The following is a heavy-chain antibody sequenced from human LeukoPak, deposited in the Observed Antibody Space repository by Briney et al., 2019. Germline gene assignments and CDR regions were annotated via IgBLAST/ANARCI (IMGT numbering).Heavy chain of an antibody. CDR2: ISDSGNT. V-gene: IGHV3-23*01. J-gene: IGHJ4*02. CDR3: AKAPVTTCRGAYCYPFDY. Sequence: GGSLRLSCAASGFTFDDYGMSWVRQAPGKGLEWVSAISDSGNTYHADSVKGRFTISRDSSKNTLFLQMNRLRPEDAAVYYCAKAPVTTCRGAYCYPFDYWGQGTLVTVSS. D-gene: IGHD2-21*01. CDR1: GFTFDDYG.